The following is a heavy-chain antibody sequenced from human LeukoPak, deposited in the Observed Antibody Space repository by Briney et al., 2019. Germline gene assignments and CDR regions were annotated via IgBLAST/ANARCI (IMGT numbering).Heavy chain of an antibody. D-gene: IGHD3-9*01. CDR2: IYYSGST. CDR3: ARMSSGYDLKYAGHFDY. V-gene: IGHV4-39*07. J-gene: IGHJ4*02. CDR1: GGSISSSSYY. Sequence: PSETLSLTCTVSGGSISSSSYYWGWIRQPPGKGLEWIGSIYYSGSTYYNPSLKSRVTISVDTSKNQFSLKLSSVTAADTAVYYCARMSSGYDLKYAGHFDYWGQGTLVTVSS.